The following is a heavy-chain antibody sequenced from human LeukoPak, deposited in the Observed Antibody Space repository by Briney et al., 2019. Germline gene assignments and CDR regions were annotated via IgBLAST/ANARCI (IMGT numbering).Heavy chain of an antibody. Sequence: GGSLRLSCAASRFTFSSYGMSWVRQAPGKGLEWVSAISGSGGSTYYADSVKGRFTISRDNSKNTLYLQMNSLRAEDTAVYYCAKDLLLYYYDSSGYYPARGFDYWGQGTLVTVSS. D-gene: IGHD3-22*01. J-gene: IGHJ4*02. CDR1: RFTFSSYG. CDR3: AKDLLLYYYDSSGYYPARGFDY. CDR2: ISGSGGST. V-gene: IGHV3-23*01.